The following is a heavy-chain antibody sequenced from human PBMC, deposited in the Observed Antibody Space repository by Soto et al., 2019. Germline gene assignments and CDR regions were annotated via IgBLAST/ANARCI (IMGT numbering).Heavy chain of an antibody. Sequence: ASGKVSCKASGYTFTSYGISWVRQAPGQGLEWMGWISAYNGNTNYAQKLQGRVTMTTDTSTSTAYMELRSLRSDDTAVYYCARDTVDTAMPYHFDYWGQATLVTASS. V-gene: IGHV1-18*04. J-gene: IGHJ4*02. CDR3: ARDTVDTAMPYHFDY. CDR1: GYTFTSYG. D-gene: IGHD5-18*01. CDR2: ISAYNGNT.